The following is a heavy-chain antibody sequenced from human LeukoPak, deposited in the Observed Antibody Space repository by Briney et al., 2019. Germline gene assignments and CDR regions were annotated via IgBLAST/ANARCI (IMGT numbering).Heavy chain of an antibody. CDR1: GFTFSRYA. Sequence: GGSLRLSCVASGFTFSRYAMNWVRQAPGKGLEWVAYMSGTDTTRYYADSVRGRFTISRDNAKNSLYLQMSSLRVEDTALYYCTTLGYHLDSWGQGTPVTVSS. J-gene: IGHJ4*02. D-gene: IGHD3-22*01. CDR2: MSGTDTTR. V-gene: IGHV3-48*03. CDR3: TTLGYHLDS.